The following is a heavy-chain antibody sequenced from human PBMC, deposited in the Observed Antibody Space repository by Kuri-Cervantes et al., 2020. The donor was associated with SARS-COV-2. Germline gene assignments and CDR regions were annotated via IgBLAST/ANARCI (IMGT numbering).Heavy chain of an antibody. Sequence: SETLSLTCTVSGVSISSYYWGWIRHPPGKGLEWIGYIYYSGSTNYNPSLKRRVTIPVDTSKNQFPLKLSSVTAADTAVYYCARARIVSSGWYYYYGMDVWGQGTTVTVSS. J-gene: IGHJ6*02. CDR1: GVSISSYY. D-gene: IGHD6-19*01. V-gene: IGHV4-59*12. CDR3: ARARIVSSGWYYYYGMDV. CDR2: IYYSGST.